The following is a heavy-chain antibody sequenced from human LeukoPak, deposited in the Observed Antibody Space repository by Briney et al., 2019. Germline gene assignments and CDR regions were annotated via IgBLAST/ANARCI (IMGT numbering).Heavy chain of an antibody. J-gene: IGHJ4*02. CDR3: ARAAEYSSGWYLFDF. D-gene: IGHD6-19*01. CDR2: IYTSGGT. Sequence: ASETLSLTCTVSGGSISNYYWTWIRQPAGKGLGWIGRIYTSGGTNYNPSLKSRVTMSVDTSTNQFSLKLSSVTAADTAMYYCARAAEYSSGWYLFDFWGQGILVTVSA. V-gene: IGHV4-4*07. CDR1: GGSISNYY.